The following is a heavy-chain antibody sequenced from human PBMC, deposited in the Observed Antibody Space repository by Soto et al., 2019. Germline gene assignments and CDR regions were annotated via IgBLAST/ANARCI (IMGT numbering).Heavy chain of an antibody. CDR2: IYYSGST. CDR3: ARVATVVTPYFDY. D-gene: IGHD4-17*01. J-gene: IGHJ4*02. V-gene: IGHV4-59*01. CDR1: GGSISSYY. Sequence: PSETLSLTCTVSGGSISSYYWSWIRQPPGKGLEWIGYIYYSGSTNYNPSLKSRVTISVDTSKNQFSLKLSSVTAADTAVYYCARVATVVTPYFDYWGQGTPVPVSS.